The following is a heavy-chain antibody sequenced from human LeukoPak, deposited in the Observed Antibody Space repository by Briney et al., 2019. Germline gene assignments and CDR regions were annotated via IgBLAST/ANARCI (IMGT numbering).Heavy chain of an antibody. CDR1: GFTFDDYG. CDR3: AREAPAYGERYFVS. J-gene: IGHJ4*02. D-gene: IGHD2-21*01. Sequence: GRSLRLSCAASGFTFDDYGMHWVRQAPGKGLEWVSGISWNSDSIGYADSVKGRFTISRDNAKNSLYLQMNSLRAEDTALYYCAREAPAYGERYFVSWGQGTLVTVSS. V-gene: IGHV3-9*01. CDR2: ISWNSDSI.